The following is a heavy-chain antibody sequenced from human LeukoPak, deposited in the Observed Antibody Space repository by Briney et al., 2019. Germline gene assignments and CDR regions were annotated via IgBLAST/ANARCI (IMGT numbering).Heavy chain of an antibody. J-gene: IGHJ3*02. D-gene: IGHD3-10*01. V-gene: IGHV3-74*01. CDR3: ARARGMVRDAFDI. CDR2: INSDGSST. CDR1: GFTFSGYW. Sequence: GGSLRLSCAASGFTFSGYWMHWVRQAPGKGLVWVSRINSDGSSTSYADSVKGRFTISRDNAKNTLYLQMNSLRAEDMAVYYCARARGMVRDAFDIWGQGTMVTVSS.